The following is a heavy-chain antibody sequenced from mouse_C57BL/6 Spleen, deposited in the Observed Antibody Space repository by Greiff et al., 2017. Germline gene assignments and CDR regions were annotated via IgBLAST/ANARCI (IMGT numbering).Heavy chain of an antibody. V-gene: IGHV1-82*01. J-gene: IGHJ1*03. CDR1: GYAFSSSW. D-gene: IGHD2-5*01. Sequence: QVQLKESGPELVKPGASVKISCKASGYAFSSSWMNWVKQRPGKGLEWIGRIYPGDGDTNYTGKFKGKATLTADKSSSTAYMQLSSLTSEDSAVYFCASSDSNYWYWYFDVWGTGTTVTVSS. CDR2: IYPGDGDT. CDR3: ASSDSNYWYWYFDV.